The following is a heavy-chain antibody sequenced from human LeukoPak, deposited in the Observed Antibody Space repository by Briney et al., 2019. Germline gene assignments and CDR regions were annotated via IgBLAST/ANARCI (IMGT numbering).Heavy chain of an antibody. J-gene: IGHJ4*02. Sequence: GGSLRLSCAASGFIFNTYSMNWVRQAPGKGLEWVSYISSSGGTMYYADSVKGRFTISRDNANNSLYVQLNSLTVEDTAVYYCARDLDYGLDYWGQGTLVTVSS. CDR3: ARDLDYGLDY. CDR2: ISSSGGTM. D-gene: IGHD4-17*01. V-gene: IGHV3-48*01. CDR1: GFIFNTYS.